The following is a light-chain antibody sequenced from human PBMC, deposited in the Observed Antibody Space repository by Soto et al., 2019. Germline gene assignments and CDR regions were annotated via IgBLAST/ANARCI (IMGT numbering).Light chain of an antibody. V-gene: IGLV2-14*01. CDR3: SSYTSSSTPVV. J-gene: IGLJ2*01. Sequence: QSVLTQPASVSGSPGQSITISCTGTSSDVGGYNYVSWYQQHPGKPPKLMIYDVSNRPSGVSNRFSGSKSGNTASLTISGLQAEDEADYCCSSYTSSSTPVVFGGGTKLTVL. CDR2: DVS. CDR1: SSDVGGYNY.